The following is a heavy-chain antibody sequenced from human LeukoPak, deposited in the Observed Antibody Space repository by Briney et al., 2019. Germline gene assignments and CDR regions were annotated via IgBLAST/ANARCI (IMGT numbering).Heavy chain of an antibody. Sequence: SVKVSCKASGGTFSSYAISWVRQAPGQGLESMGRIIPILGIANYAQKFQGRVTITADKSTSTAYMELSSLRSEDTAVYYCAGNYYDSSGYYYDDAFDIWGQGTMVTVFS. D-gene: IGHD3-22*01. CDR2: IIPILGIA. V-gene: IGHV1-69*04. CDR1: GGTFSSYA. J-gene: IGHJ3*02. CDR3: AGNYYDSSGYYYDDAFDI.